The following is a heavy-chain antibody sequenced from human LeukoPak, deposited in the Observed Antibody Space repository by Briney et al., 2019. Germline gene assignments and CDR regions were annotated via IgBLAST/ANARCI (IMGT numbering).Heavy chain of an antibody. CDR3: AKLGLRLGELSSTNFDY. Sequence: PGGSLRLSRAASGFTFSSYAMSWVRQAPGKGLEWVSAISGSGGSTYYADSVKGRFTISRDNSKNTLYLQMNSLRAEDTAVYYCAKLGLRLGELSSTNFDYWGQGTLVTVSS. CDR1: GFTFSSYA. D-gene: IGHD3-16*02. J-gene: IGHJ4*02. V-gene: IGHV3-23*01. CDR2: ISGSGGST.